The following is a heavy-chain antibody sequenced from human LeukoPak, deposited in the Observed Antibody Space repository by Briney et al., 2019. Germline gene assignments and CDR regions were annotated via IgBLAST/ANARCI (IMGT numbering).Heavy chain of an antibody. CDR3: ARVPRIQLWLRYFDY. CDR1: GGSFSGYY. J-gene: IGHJ4*02. V-gene: IGHV4-34*01. CDR2: INHSGST. D-gene: IGHD5-18*01. Sequence: SETLSLTCAVYGGSFSGYYWSWIRQPPGKGLEWIGEINHSGSTNYNPSLKSRVTISVDTSKNQFSLKLSSVTAADTAVYYCARVPRIQLWLRYFDYWGQGTLVTVSS.